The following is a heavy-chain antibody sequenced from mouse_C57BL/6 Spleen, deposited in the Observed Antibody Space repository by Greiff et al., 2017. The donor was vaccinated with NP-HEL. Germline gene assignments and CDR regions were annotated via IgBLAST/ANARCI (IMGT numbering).Heavy chain of an antibody. V-gene: IGHV5-4*01. Sequence: EVKLMESGGGLVKPGGSLKLSCAASGFTFSSYALSWVRQTPEKRLAWVATISDGGSYTYYPDNVKGRFTISRDNAKNNLYLQMSHLKSEDTAMYYCARDQNDYGSHWYFDVWGTGTTVTVSS. J-gene: IGHJ1*03. D-gene: IGHD1-1*01. CDR3: ARDQNDYGSHWYFDV. CDR2: ISDGGSYT. CDR1: GFTFSSYA.